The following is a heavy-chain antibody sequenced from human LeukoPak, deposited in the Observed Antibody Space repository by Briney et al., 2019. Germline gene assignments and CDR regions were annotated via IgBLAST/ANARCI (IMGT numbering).Heavy chain of an antibody. CDR2: FDPEDGET. D-gene: IGHD2-2*02. V-gene: IGHV1-24*01. CDR1: GYTLTELS. CDR3: ATDRLLYPPTGAFDI. Sequence: ASVKVSCKVSGYTLTELSMHWVRQAPGKGLEWMGGFDPEDGETIYAQKFQGRVTMTEDTSTDTAYMELSSPRSEDTAVYYCATDRLLYPPTGAFDIWGQGTMVTVSS. J-gene: IGHJ3*02.